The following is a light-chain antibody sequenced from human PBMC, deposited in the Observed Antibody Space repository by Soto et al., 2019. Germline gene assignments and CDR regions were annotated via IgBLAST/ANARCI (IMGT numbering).Light chain of an antibody. J-gene: IGKJ4*01. V-gene: IGKV2-28*01. Sequence: DIVMTQSPLSLPVTPGEPASISCRSSQSLLHSNGYNYLDWYLQKPGQSPQLLSYLGSSRASGVPDRFSGSGSGTDFTLKISRVEAEDVGVYYCMQALQTLLTFGGGTKVEIK. CDR3: MQALQTLLT. CDR1: QSLLHSNGYNY. CDR2: LGS.